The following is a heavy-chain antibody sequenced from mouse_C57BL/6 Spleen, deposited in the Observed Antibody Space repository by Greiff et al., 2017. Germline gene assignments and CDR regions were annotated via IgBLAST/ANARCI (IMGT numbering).Heavy chain of an antibody. J-gene: IGHJ2*01. Sequence: QVQLQQSGPELVKPGASVKISCKASGYAFSSSWMNWVQQRPGKGLEWIGRIYPGDGDTNYNGKFKGKATLTADKSSSTAYMQLSSLTSEDSAVYFCARDDGYWGLWGQGTTLTVSS. CDR1: GYAFSSSW. CDR2: IYPGDGDT. CDR3: ARDDGYWGL. D-gene: IGHD2-3*01. V-gene: IGHV1-82*01.